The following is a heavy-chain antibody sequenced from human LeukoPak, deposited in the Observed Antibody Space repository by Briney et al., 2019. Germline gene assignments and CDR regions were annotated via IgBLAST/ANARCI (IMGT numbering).Heavy chain of an antibody. D-gene: IGHD2-15*01. CDR2: IYYSGST. J-gene: IGHJ6*03. CDR1: GGSISSSSYY. Sequence: PSETLSLTCTVSGGSISSSSYYWGWIRQPPGKGLEWIVSIYYSGSTYYNPSLKSRVTISVDTSKNQFSLKLSSVTAADTAVYYCARGVEVATICYYYYMDVWGKGTTVTVSS. CDR3: ARGVEVATICYYYYMDV. V-gene: IGHV4-39*01.